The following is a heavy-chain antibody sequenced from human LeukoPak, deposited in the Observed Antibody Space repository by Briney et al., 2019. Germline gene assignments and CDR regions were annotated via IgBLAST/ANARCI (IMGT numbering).Heavy chain of an antibody. CDR2: IKQDGSEK. CDR1: EFIFSGYW. V-gene: IGHV3-7*01. D-gene: IGHD6-13*01. CDR3: ARDGFVGAADY. J-gene: IGHJ4*02. Sequence: PGGSLRLSCAASEFIFSGYWMIWVRQAPGKGLEWVANIKQDGSEKQYVDSVRGRFTISRDNAKNSLYLQMNSLRVEDTAVYYCARDGFVGAADYWGQGTLVTVSS.